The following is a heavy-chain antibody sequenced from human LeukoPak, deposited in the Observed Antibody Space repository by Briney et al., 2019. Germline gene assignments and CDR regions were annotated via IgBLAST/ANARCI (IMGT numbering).Heavy chain of an antibody. CDR1: GGTFSSYA. D-gene: IGHD3-22*01. V-gene: IGHV1-69*13. CDR2: IIPIFGTA. Sequence: ASVKVSCKASGGTFSSYAISWVRQAPGQGLEWMGGIIPIFGTANYAQKFQGRVTITADESTSTVYMELSSLRSEDTAVYYCARDLGWDYYDSSGYYYGNASLNNWFDPWGQGTLVTVSS. CDR3: ARDLGWDYYDSSGYYYGNASLNNWFDP. J-gene: IGHJ5*02.